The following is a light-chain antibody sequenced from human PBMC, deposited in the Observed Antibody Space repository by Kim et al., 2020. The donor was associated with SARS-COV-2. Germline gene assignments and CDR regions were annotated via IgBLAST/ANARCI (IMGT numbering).Light chain of an antibody. CDR1: LSLLHSNGDNY. J-gene: IGKJ1*01. V-gene: IGKV2-28*01. Sequence: EIVSTQSPVSLLVTPGEPASISCRSSLSLLHSNGDNYFAWYLQKPGQSPQLLIYLGSNRASGVPDRFSGSGYGTDFTLKISRVEAEDVGVYYCMQALQTPWTIGQGTKVDIK. CDR2: LGS. CDR3: MQALQTPWT.